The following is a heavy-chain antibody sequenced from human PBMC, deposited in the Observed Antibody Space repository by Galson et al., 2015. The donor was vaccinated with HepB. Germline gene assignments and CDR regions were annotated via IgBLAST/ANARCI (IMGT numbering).Heavy chain of an antibody. V-gene: IGHV3-23*01. J-gene: IGHJ6*03. CDR2: ISDSGKST. CDR3: AGADLGFGEFPYYYMDA. CDR1: GFTFNNYA. D-gene: IGHD3-10*01. Sequence: SLRLSCAASGFTFNNYALSWVRQAPGKGLEWVSTISDSGKSTFYADSVKGRFTISRDNSKHTLYLQMSSLTVEDAAVYYCAGADLGFGEFPYYYMDAWGKGTTVTVSS.